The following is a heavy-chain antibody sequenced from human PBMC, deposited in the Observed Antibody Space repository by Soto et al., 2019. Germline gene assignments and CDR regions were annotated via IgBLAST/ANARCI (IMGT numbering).Heavy chain of an antibody. J-gene: IGHJ6*02. Sequence: GGSLRLSCAASGFTFSSYSMNWVRQAPGKGLEWVSSISSSSSYIYYADSVKGRFTISRDNAKNSLYLQMNSLRAEDTAAYYCARDRHYDFWSGYYTYYYYGMDVWGQGTTVTVSS. CDR1: GFTFSSYS. CDR3: ARDRHYDFWSGYYTYYYYGMDV. D-gene: IGHD3-3*01. V-gene: IGHV3-21*01. CDR2: ISSSSSYI.